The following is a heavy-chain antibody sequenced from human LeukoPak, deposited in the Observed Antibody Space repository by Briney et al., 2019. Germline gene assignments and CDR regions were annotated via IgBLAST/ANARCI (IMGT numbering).Heavy chain of an antibody. CDR1: GFSFSMNS. V-gene: IGHV3-23*01. D-gene: IGHD2-2*01. Sequence: GGSLRLSCAVSGFSFSMNSMSWVRKAPGKGLEWISAISSGGVDTFYADSVQGRFTISRDISKSTLYLQMDSLRADDTAVYYCAKPSKYGNFFDYWGQGTLVTVSS. J-gene: IGHJ4*02. CDR2: ISSGGVDT. CDR3: AKPSKYGNFFDY.